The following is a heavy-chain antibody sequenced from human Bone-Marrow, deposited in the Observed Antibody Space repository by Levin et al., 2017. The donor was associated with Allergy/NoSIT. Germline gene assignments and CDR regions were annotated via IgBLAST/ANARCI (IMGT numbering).Heavy chain of an antibody. CDR2: IIHSGST. Sequence: SETLSLTCAVYGGSFSGYYWSWIRQPPGKGLEWIGEIIHSGSTKYNPSLKSRVTISLDTSKNQFSLKLSSVTAADTAVYHCARGGIFAPHAFDIWDQGTMVTVSS. CDR1: GGSFSGYY. J-gene: IGHJ3*02. V-gene: IGHV4-34*01. CDR3: ARGGIFAPHAFDI. D-gene: IGHD3-3*01.